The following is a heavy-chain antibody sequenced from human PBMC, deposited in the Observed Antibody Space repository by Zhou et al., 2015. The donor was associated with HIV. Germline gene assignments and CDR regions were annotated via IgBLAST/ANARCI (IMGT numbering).Heavy chain of an antibody. CDR3: ARDRGEARPDWRYFDL. V-gene: IGHV1-8*01. Sequence: QVQLVQSGAEVKKPGASVKVSCEASGYTFTSYEINWVRQAPGQGLEWMGWLNPNSGNTVYAQNFQDRVTMTRNPSITTAYMELRSLGSEDTAVYYCARDRGEARPDWRYFDLWGRGTLVSVSS. CDR1: GYTFTSYE. J-gene: IGHJ2*01. CDR2: LNPNSGNT. D-gene: IGHD6-6*01.